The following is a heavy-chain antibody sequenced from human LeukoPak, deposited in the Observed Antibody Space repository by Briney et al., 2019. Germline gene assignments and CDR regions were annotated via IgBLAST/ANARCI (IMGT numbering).Heavy chain of an antibody. Sequence: GSLRLSCAASGFTFSSYGMHWVRQAPGKGLEWVAFIRYDGSNKYYADSVKGRFTISRDNSKNTLYLQMNSLRAEDTAVYYCAKARGRRTYSSGWPNSNWGQGTLVTVSS. D-gene: IGHD6-19*01. CDR3: AKARGRRTYSSGWPNSN. J-gene: IGHJ4*02. CDR2: IRYDGSNK. V-gene: IGHV3-30*02. CDR1: GFTFSSYG.